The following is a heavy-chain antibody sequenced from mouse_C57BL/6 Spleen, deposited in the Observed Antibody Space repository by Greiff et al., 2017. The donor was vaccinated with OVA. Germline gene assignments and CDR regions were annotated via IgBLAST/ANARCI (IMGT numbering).Heavy chain of an antibody. V-gene: IGHV5-17*01. Sequence: EVQVVESGGGLVKPGGSLKLSCAASGFTFSDYGMHWVRQAPEKGLEWVAYISSGSSTIYYADTVKGRFTISRDNAKNTLFLQMTSLRSEDTAMYYCAKEGIPPFYAMDYWGQGTSVTVSS. J-gene: IGHJ4*01. CDR3: AKEGIPPFYAMDY. CDR2: ISSGSSTI. D-gene: IGHD5-1-1*01. CDR1: GFTFSDYG.